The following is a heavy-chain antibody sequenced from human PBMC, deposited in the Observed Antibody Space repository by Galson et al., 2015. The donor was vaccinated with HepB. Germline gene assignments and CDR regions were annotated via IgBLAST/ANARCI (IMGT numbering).Heavy chain of an antibody. J-gene: IGHJ3*02. CDR3: TTGGSGAFDI. CDR2: ISGSGGST. D-gene: IGHD3-10*01. Sequence: SLRLSCAASGFTFSSYAMSWVRQAPGKGLEWVSAISGSGGSTYYADSVKGRFTISRDNSKNTLYLQMNSLKTEDTAVYYCTTGGSGAFDIWGQGTMVTVSS. CDR1: GFTFSSYA. V-gene: IGHV3-23*01.